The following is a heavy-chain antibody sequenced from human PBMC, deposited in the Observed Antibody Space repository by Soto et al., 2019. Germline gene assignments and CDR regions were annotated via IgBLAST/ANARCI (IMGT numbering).Heavy chain of an antibody. CDR1: GFTLRNYA. Sequence: LRLSCEASGFTLRNYAMTWIRQAPGKGLEWVSLISANDVGTYYAESVKTRFTISTDQSRNTVYLQMDSPRADDTAIYYCAKAKNDYHWDNRPPFDYWRQGTLVIVSS. CDR3: AKAKNDYHWDNRPPFDY. V-gene: IGHV3-23*01. D-gene: IGHD5-12*01. J-gene: IGHJ4*02. CDR2: ISANDVGT.